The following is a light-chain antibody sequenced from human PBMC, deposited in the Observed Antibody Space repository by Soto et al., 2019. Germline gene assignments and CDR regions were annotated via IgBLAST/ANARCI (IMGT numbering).Light chain of an antibody. CDR3: QQYNSWPPIT. CDR2: DAS. Sequence: IQMTPSPSTLSASVGDRVTITCRASQSISSWLAWYQQKPGKAPKLLIYDASTLESGVPARFSGSGSGTEFTLTISSLQSEDFAVYYCQQYNSWPPITFGQGTRLEIK. V-gene: IGKV1-5*01. CDR1: QSISSW. J-gene: IGKJ5*01.